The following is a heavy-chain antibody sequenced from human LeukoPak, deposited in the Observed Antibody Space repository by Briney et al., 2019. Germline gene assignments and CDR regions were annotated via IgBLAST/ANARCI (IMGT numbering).Heavy chain of an antibody. CDR1: GFTFSNYG. Sequence: GGSLRLSCAASGFTFSNYGMHWVRQAPGKGLEWVAVISYDGSTKYYADSVKGRFTISRDNSENTLYLQMNSLRAEDTAVYHCAKDVQRGSSPTDYWGQGTLVTVSS. CDR3: AKDVQRGSSPTDY. CDR2: ISYDGSTK. J-gene: IGHJ4*02. D-gene: IGHD1-26*01. V-gene: IGHV3-30*18.